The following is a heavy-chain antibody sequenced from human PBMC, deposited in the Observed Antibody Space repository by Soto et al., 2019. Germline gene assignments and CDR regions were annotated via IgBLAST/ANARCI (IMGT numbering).Heavy chain of an antibody. CDR3: YDDSSGGGGESY. CDR2: INAGNGNT. D-gene: IGHD3-22*01. J-gene: IGHJ4*02. CDR1: GYTFTSYA. Sequence: QVQLVQSGAEVKKPGASVKVSCKASGYTFTSYAMHWVRQAPGQRLEWMGWINAGNGNTKYSQKFQGRVTSTRDTAARTAYMVLSRRRPEDTAVYYFYDDSSGGGGESYWGQGTLVTVSS. V-gene: IGHV1-3*01.